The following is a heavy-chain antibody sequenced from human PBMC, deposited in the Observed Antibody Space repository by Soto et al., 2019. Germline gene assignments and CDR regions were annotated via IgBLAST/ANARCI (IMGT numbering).Heavy chain of an antibody. V-gene: IGHV1-18*01. D-gene: IGHD6-13*01. CDR2: LSGYNANT. Sequence: HVQLVQSGAEVKKPGASVKVSCKASGYTFSNYGIHWVRQAPGQGLEWMGWLSGYNANTRHAQKVQGRVTITTDTSTNTAYIEVSSLTSHDTAVYYCSREWWDSSWSSSEYLQHWGHGTLFTVSS. CDR1: GYTFSNYG. CDR3: SREWWDSSWSSSEYLQH. J-gene: IGHJ1*01.